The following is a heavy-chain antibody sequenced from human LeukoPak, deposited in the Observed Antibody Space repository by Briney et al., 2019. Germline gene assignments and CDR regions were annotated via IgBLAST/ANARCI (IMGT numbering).Heavy chain of an antibody. D-gene: IGHD6-13*01. CDR2: IIPIFGTA. V-gene: IGHV1-69*13. CDR3: ARDGGYSSSSSASFDY. Sequence: SVKVSCKASGGTFISYAISWVRQAPGQGREWMGGIIPIFGTANYAQKFQGSVTITADESTSTAYMELSSLRSEDTAVYYCARDGGYSSSSSASFDYWGQGTLVTVSS. J-gene: IGHJ4*02. CDR1: GGTFISYA.